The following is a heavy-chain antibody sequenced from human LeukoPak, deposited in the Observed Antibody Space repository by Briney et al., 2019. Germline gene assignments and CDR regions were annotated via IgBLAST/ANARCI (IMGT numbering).Heavy chain of an antibody. V-gene: IGHV1-46*01. Sequence: AASVKVSCKASGYTFTSYYMHWVRQAPGQGLEWMGIINPSGGSTSYAQKFQGRVTMTRDTSTSTVYMELSSLRSEDTAVYYCARERARESVRGVIITYPEMEYWGQGTLVTVSS. CDR2: INPSGGST. CDR1: GYTFTSYY. D-gene: IGHD3-10*01. J-gene: IGHJ4*02. CDR3: ARERARESVRGVIITYPEMEY.